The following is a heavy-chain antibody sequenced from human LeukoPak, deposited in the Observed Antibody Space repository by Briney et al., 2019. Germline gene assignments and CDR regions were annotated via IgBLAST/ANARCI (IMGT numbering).Heavy chain of an antibody. Sequence: PGGSLRLSCAASGFTFRNYAMSWVRQAPGKGLEWVSAIRDSGSSTHYADSVKGRFTTSRDNSKNTLFLQMNSLRAEDTAIYYCAKYGPQDSGSSHFDYWGQGALVTVSS. V-gene: IGHV3-23*01. CDR3: AKYGPQDSGSSHFDY. CDR1: GFTFRNYA. D-gene: IGHD1-26*01. CDR2: IRDSGSST. J-gene: IGHJ4*02.